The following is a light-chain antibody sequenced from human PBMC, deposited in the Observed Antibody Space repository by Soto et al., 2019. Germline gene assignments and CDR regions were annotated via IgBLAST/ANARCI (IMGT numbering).Light chain of an antibody. CDR3: SSYAGSRYV. Sequence: VLTQPPSASGSPGQSVTISCTGTSSDVGGYNYVSWYQQHPGKAPKLMIYEVSKRPSGVPDRFSGSKSGNTASLTVSGLQAEDDADSYCSSYAGSRYVFETGTKVTVL. J-gene: IGLJ1*01. CDR1: SSDVGGYNY. V-gene: IGLV2-8*01. CDR2: EVS.